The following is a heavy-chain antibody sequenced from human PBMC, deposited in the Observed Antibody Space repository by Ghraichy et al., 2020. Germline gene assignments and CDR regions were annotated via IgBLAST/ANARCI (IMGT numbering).Heavy chain of an antibody. V-gene: IGHV3-23*01. J-gene: IGHJ5*02. Sequence: GGSLRLSCAASGFTFSSYAMSWVRQAPGKGLEWVSAISGSGGSTYYADSVKGRFTISRDNSKNTLYLQMNSLRAEDTAVYYCAKDHRVMTTVTTDWFDHWGQGTLVTVSS. CDR1: GFTFSSYA. CDR2: ISGSGGST. CDR3: AKDHRVMTTVTTDWFDH. D-gene: IGHD4-17*01.